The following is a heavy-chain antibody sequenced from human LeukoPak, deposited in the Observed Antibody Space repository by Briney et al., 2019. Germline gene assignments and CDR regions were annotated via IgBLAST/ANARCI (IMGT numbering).Heavy chain of an antibody. CDR3: AKDRSINAFDI. D-gene: IGHD2-21*01. CDR2: MSPSGST. V-gene: IGHV4-59*01. CDR1: GGSIGADH. J-gene: IGHJ3*02. Sequence: SETLSLTCTVSGGSIGADHWSWIRQPPGKGLEWIGYMSPSGSTNYNTSLKNRGTIFRETSKNQFFLKLSAVTAADTAVYYCAKDRSINAFDIWGQGTVVTVSA.